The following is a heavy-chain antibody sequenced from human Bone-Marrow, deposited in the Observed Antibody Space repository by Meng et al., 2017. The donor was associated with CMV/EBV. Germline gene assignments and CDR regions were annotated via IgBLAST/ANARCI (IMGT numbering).Heavy chain of an antibody. CDR3: ARWLIAAAGTGWFDP. Sequence: GSLRLSCAVYGGSFSGYYWSWIRQPPGKGLEWIGEINHSGSTNYNPSLKSRVTISVDTSKNQFSLKLSSVTAADTAVYYCARWLIAAAGTGWFDPWGQGTLVTVSS. CDR1: GGSFSGYY. D-gene: IGHD6-13*01. CDR2: INHSGST. V-gene: IGHV4-34*01. J-gene: IGHJ5*02.